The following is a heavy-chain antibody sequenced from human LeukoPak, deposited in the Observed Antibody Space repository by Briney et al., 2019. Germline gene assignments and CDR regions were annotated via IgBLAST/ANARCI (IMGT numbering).Heavy chain of an antibody. Sequence: PSETLSLTCTVSGDSISSSSHYSGWIRQPPGKGLEWIGSIYYSGNTYCNPSLESRVTISVDTSKNQFSLKLSSVTAADTAVYYCARHQYSTARFDSWGQGTLVTVSS. V-gene: IGHV4-39*01. D-gene: IGHD4-11*01. J-gene: IGHJ4*02. CDR1: GDSISSSSHY. CDR2: IYYSGNT. CDR3: ARHQYSTARFDS.